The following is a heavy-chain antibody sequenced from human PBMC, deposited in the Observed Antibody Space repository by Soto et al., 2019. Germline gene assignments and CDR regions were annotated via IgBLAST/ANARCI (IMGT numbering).Heavy chain of an antibody. V-gene: IGHV3-72*01. D-gene: IGHD3-22*01. J-gene: IGHJ4*02. Sequence: EGSLRPSCAASGFTISDHYIDCVRQDPVKGREWFGRSRDKPQGYSTAYAASVKGRSTTSRDESKNSAYLQMNSLKTEDTAAYYCVRATYFSDSSGYTRCLDYWGQGTLVTVSS. CDR3: VRATYFSDSSGYTRCLDY. CDR1: GFTISDHY. CDR2: SRDKPQGYST.